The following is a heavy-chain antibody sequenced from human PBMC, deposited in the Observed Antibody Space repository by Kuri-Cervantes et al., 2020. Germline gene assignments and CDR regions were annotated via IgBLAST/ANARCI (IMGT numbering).Heavy chain of an antibody. J-gene: IGHJ4*02. D-gene: IGHD6-19*01. CDR3: ARATQSYSSGWYKDLDY. CDR2: ISAYNGNT. CDR1: GYTFTSYG. V-gene: IGHV1-18*01. Sequence: ASVKVSCKASGYTFTSYGISWVRQDPGQGLEWMGWISAYNGNTNYAQKLQGRVTMTTDTSTSTAYMELRSLRSDGTAVYYCARATQSYSSGWYKDLDYWGQGTLVTVS.